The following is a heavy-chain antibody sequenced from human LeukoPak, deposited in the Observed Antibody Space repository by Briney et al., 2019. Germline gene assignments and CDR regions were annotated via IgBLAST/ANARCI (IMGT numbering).Heavy chain of an antibody. D-gene: IGHD1-14*01. CDR1: GGSIRRGRVC. Sequence: TLSLTRSLSGGSIRRGRVCCEWIRQPGGTGLEWLGQVYRSGRHKIQPSLKSQVTIPLDTSKNQCSLKLNSVTADDTAVYYCSRGPESPLTLYFDLWGRGTLVTVSS. J-gene: IGHJ2*01. CDR3: SRGPESPLTLYFDL. V-gene: IGHV4-61*09. CDR2: VYRSGRH.